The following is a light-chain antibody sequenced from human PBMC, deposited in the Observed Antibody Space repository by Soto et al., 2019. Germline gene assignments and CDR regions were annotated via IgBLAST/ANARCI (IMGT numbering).Light chain of an antibody. V-gene: IGKV3-20*01. CDR1: RSFASSY. CDR3: QQYVNRPPLT. CDR2: AAS. J-gene: IGKJ4*01. Sequence: EIVLTQSPVTLSLSPGERATLSCRASRSFASSYLGWYQQKPGQAPRLLIYAASTRATGIPDRFSGSGSATDFTLTISSLQSEDFAVYYCQQYVNRPPLTFGGGTKVEIK.